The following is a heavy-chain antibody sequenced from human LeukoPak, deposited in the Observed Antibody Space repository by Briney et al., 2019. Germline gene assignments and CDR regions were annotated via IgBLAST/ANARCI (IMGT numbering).Heavy chain of an antibody. CDR1: GGSFSGYY. D-gene: IGHD2-2*01. Sequence: SETLSLTCAVYGGSFSGYYWSWIRQPPGKGLEWIGEINHSGSTNYNPSLKSRVTISVDTSKNQFSLKLSSVTAADTAVYYCARRTHRYCSSTSCYGPYYYYYMDVWGKGTTVTVSS. J-gene: IGHJ6*03. CDR3: ARRTHRYCSSTSCYGPYYYYYMDV. CDR2: INHSGST. V-gene: IGHV4-34*01.